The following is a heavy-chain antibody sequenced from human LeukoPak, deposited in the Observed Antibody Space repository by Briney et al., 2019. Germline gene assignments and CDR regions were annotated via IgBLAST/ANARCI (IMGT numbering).Heavy chain of an antibody. J-gene: IGHJ6*04. CDR1: GYTFTSYA. V-gene: IGHV1-3*01. CDR2: INAGNGNT. D-gene: IGHD3-10*02. Sequence: ASVKVSCKASGYTFTSYAMHWVRQAPGQTLEWMGWINAGNGNTKYSQKFQGRVTIIRDTSASTAYMELSSLRSEDTAVYYCARDGCSMGGVHYYYYGMDVWGKGTTVTVSS. CDR3: ARDGCSMGGVHYYYYGMDV.